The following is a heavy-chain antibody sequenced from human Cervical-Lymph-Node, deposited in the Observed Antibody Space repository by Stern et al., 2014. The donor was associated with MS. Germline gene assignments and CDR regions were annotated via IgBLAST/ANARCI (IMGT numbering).Heavy chain of an antibody. Sequence: QMQLVQSGAEVKKPGASVKVSCKASGYTFTSYAMHWVRQAPGQRLEWMGWINAGNGNTKYSQKFQGRVTITRDTSASTAYMELSSLRSEDTAVYYCARDHCTNGVCYFGYWGQGTLVTVSS. CDR3: ARDHCTNGVCYFGY. CDR1: GYTFTSYA. CDR2: INAGNGNT. D-gene: IGHD2-8*01. V-gene: IGHV1-3*01. J-gene: IGHJ4*02.